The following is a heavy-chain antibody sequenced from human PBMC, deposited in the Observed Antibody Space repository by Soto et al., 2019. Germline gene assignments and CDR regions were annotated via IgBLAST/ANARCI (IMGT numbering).Heavy chain of an antibody. CDR1: GASISGSYYY. J-gene: IGHJ4*02. V-gene: IGHV4-39*01. D-gene: IGHD1-20*01. CDR2: VFYTGFT. CDR3: ATSQKGYNWNYFDH. Sequence: ETLSLTCAVSGASISGSYYYWACLRQSPGKGPGWIGSVFYTGFTSYNPSLESRVSVSVDTSKSQFSLKLSAVTAADTAVYYCATSQKGYNWNYFDHWGQGALVTVSS.